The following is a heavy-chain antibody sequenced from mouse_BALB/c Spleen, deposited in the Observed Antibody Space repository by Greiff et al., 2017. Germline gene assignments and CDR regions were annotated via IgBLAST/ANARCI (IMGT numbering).Heavy chain of an antibody. J-gene: IGHJ3*01. V-gene: IGHV7-3*02. CDR3: ASQYYGYDAWFAY. Sequence: EVKLMESGGGLVQPGGSLRLSCATSGFTFTDYYMSWVRQPPGKALEWLGFIRNKANGYTTEYSASVKGRFTISRDNSQSILYLQMNTLRAEDSATYYCASQYYGYDAWFAYWGQGTLVTVSA. CDR2: IRNKANGYTT. CDR1: GFTFTDYY. D-gene: IGHD2-2*01.